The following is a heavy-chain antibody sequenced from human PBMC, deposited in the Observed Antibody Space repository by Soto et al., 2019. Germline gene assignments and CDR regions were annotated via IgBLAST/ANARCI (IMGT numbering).Heavy chain of an antibody. CDR1: GGSISSYY. CDR3: ARALMTTVNHYYYYGMDV. Sequence: KTSETLSLTCTVSGGSISSYYWSWIRQPAGKGLEWIGRIYTSGSTNYNPSLKSRVTMSVDTSKNQFSLKLSSVTAADTAVYYCARALMTTVNHYYYYGMDVWGQGTTVTVSS. J-gene: IGHJ6*02. V-gene: IGHV4-4*07. D-gene: IGHD4-17*01. CDR2: IYTSGST.